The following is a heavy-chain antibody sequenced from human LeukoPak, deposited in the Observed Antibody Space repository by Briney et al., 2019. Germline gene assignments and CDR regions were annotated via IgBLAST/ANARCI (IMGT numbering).Heavy chain of an antibody. CDR3: ASCNYYDSSGYYPYYFDY. D-gene: IGHD3-22*01. J-gene: IGHJ4*02. CDR2: IIPIFGTA. V-gene: IGHV1-69*13. CDR1: GGTFSSYA. Sequence: GASVKVSCKPSGGTFSSYAISWVRQAPGQGLEWMGGIIPIFGTANYAQKFQGRVTITADESTSTAYMELSSLRSEDTAVYYCASCNYYDSSGYYPYYFDYWGQGTLVTVSS.